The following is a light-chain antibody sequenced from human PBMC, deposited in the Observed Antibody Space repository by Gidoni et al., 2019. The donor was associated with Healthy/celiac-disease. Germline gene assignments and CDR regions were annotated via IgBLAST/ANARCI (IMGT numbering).Light chain of an antibody. J-gene: IGKJ1*01. Sequence: DIQMTQSPSSLSASVGDRVTITCRASQSISSYLNWYQQKPGKAPKLLIYAASSLQSGVPSRFSGSGSGTDFTLTISSLQPEDFATYYGQQSYSTPSLGQGTKVEIK. CDR3: QQSYSTPS. V-gene: IGKV1-39*01. CDR2: AAS. CDR1: QSISSY.